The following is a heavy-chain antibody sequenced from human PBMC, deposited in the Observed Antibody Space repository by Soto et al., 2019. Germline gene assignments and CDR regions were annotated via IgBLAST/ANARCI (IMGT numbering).Heavy chain of an antibody. J-gene: IGHJ3*02. D-gene: IGHD6-13*01. CDR2: ISGSGTIT. CDR1: GLTFSSYA. Sequence: PGGSLRLSCGASGLTFSSYAMNWVRQTPGQGLEWVSGISGSGTITHYADSVKGRFTISRDNSRNTLHLQMLSLRAEDTGVYYCAKDPGYGSSWRYALDMWGQGTLVTVSS. V-gene: IGHV3-23*01. CDR3: AKDPGYGSSWRYALDM.